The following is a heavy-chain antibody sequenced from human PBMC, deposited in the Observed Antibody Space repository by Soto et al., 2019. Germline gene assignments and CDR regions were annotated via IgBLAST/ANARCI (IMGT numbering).Heavy chain of an antibody. CDR1: GGTFSSYA. J-gene: IGHJ3*02. CDR3: ARVLQSYGDYGLGAFDI. CDR2: IIPIFGTA. D-gene: IGHD4-17*01. Sequence: QVQLVQSGAEVKKPGSSVKVSCKASGGTFSSYAISWVRQAPGQGLEWMGGIIPIFGTANYAQKFQGRVTITADESTSTAYMELGSLRSEDTAVYYCARVLQSYGDYGLGAFDIWGQGTMVTVSS. V-gene: IGHV1-69*01.